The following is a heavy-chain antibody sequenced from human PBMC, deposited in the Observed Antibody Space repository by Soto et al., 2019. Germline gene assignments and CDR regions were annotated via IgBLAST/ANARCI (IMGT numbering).Heavy chain of an antibody. V-gene: IGHV4-30-4*01. D-gene: IGHD3-3*01. J-gene: IGHJ4*02. CDR2: IYYSGST. CDR1: GGSISSGDYY. Sequence: SETLSLTCTVSGGSISSGDYYWSWIRQPPGKGLEWIGYIYYSGSTYYNPSLKSRVTISVDTSKNQFSLKLSSVTVADTAVYYCARSHYDFWSGYSMTSFDYWGQGTLVTVSS. CDR3: ARSHYDFWSGYSMTSFDY.